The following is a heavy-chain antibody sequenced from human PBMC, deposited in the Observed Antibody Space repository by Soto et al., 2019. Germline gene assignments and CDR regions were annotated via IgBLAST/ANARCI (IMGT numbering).Heavy chain of an antibody. Sequence: QVRLQESGPGLVKPSETLSLTCTVSGGSISPSYWNWVLQPPGKRPEWIGCIYYTGNTHYNPSLKRRVTISRDTSKNQFSLQLTSVTAADTAMYFCAAGLDHNKVGYWGQGTLVTVSS. J-gene: IGHJ4*02. CDR2: IYYTGNT. D-gene: IGHD2-2*03. V-gene: IGHV4-59*01. CDR3: AAGLDHNKVGY. CDR1: GGSISPSY.